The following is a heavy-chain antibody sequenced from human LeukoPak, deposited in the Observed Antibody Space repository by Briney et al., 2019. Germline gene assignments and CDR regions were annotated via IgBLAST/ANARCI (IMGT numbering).Heavy chain of an antibody. Sequence: GGSLRLSCAASGFTFSSYGMHWVRQAPGKGLEWVAFIRYDGSNKYYADSVKGRFTISRDNSKNTLYLQMNSLRAEDTAVYYCAKVAAADPFLDYWGQGTLVTVSS. CDR3: AKVAAADPFLDY. J-gene: IGHJ4*02. V-gene: IGHV3-30*02. CDR2: IRYDGSNK. D-gene: IGHD6-13*01. CDR1: GFTFSSYG.